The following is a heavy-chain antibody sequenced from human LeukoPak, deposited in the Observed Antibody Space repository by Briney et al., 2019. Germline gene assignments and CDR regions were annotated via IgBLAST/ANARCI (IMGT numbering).Heavy chain of an antibody. J-gene: IGHJ6*03. Sequence: SETLSLTCAVSGGSFSSNKWWSWVRQPPGKGLEWIGEINHSESTNYNPSLKSRVTISIDKSKNQFSLKLSSVTAADTAVYYCARDPGFMVRGSRRGYDDFYYYMDVWGKGTTVTISS. D-gene: IGHD3-10*01. CDR3: ARDPGFMVRGSRRGYDDFYYYMDV. CDR1: GGSFSSNKW. CDR2: INHSEST. V-gene: IGHV4-4*02.